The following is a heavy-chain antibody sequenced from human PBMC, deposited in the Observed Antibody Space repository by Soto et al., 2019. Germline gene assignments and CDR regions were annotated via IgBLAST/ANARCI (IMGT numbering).Heavy chain of an antibody. D-gene: IGHD2-2*02. CDR3: ARDLLISVVVPAAITYYYYGMDV. V-gene: IGHV1-2*02. J-gene: IGHJ6*02. Sequence: QVQLVQSGAEVKKPGASVKVSCKASGYTFTGYYMHWVRQAPGQGLEWMGWINPNSGGTNYAQKFQDRVTMTRDTSISTAYMELSRLRSDDTAVYYCARDLLISVVVPAAITYYYYGMDVWGQGTTVTVSS. CDR1: GYTFTGYY. CDR2: INPNSGGT.